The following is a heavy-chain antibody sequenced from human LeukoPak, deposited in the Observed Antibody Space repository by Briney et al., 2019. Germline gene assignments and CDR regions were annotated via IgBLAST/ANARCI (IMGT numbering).Heavy chain of an antibody. J-gene: IGHJ4*02. CDR3: ARGPLDYGDSYYDY. D-gene: IGHD4-17*01. V-gene: IGHV3-33*01. CDR1: GFTFSTYG. Sequence: PGGSLRLSCAASGFTFSTYGMHWVRQAPGKGLEWVAAVWYDGSNKYYADSVKGRFTISRDNSKNTLYLQMNSLRAEDTAVYYCARGPLDYGDSYYDYWGQGTLVTVSS. CDR2: VWYDGSNK.